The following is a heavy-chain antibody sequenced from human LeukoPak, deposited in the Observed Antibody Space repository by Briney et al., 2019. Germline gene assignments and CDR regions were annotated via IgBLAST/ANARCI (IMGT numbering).Heavy chain of an antibody. V-gene: IGHV4-30-2*01. CDR1: GGSISSGGYY. CDR3: ARGPRLVGATKFDY. J-gene: IGHJ4*02. CDR2: INHSGST. D-gene: IGHD1-26*01. Sequence: SQTLSLTCTVSGGSISSGGYYWSWIRQPPGKGLEWIGEINHSGSTNYNPSLKSRVTISVDTSKNQFSLKLSSVTAADTAVYYCARGPRLVGATKFDYWGQGTLVTVSS.